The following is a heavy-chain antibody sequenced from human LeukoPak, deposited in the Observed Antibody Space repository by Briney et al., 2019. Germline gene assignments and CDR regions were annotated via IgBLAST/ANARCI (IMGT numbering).Heavy chain of an antibody. V-gene: IGHV1-2*02. CDR1: GYTFTGYY. CDR2: INPNSGGT. Sequence: ASVRVSCKASGYTFTGYYMHWVRQAPGQGLEWMGWINPNSGGTNYAQKFQGRVTMTRDTSISTAYMELSRLRSDDTAVYYCAGGDDYDSNGHADYWGQGTLVTVSS. D-gene: IGHD3-22*01. J-gene: IGHJ4*02. CDR3: AGGDDYDSNGHADY.